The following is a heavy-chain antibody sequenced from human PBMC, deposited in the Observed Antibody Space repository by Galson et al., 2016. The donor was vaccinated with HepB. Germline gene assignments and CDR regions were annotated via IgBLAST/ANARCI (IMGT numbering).Heavy chain of an antibody. CDR1: GFTFSSYA. J-gene: IGHJ4*02. CDR2: ISYDGSNK. D-gene: IGHD2-2*01. CDR3: VKDRKYRCSSSTCYWEFDY. Sequence: SLRLSCAASGFTFSSYAMHWVRQAPGKGLEWVAVISYDGSNKYYADSVKGRFTISRDNSKNTLYLQMNSLRVEDTALYYCVKDRKYRCSSSTCYWEFDYWGQGTLVTVS. V-gene: IGHV3-30*04.